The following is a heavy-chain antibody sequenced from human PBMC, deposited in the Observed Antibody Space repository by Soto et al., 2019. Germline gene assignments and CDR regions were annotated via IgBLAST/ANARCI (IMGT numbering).Heavy chain of an antibody. Sequence: QVQLVQSGAEVKKPGASVKVSCKASGYTFTSYDINWVRQATGQGLEWMGWMNPNSGNTGYAQKFQGRVTMNRNTSISTAYMELSILRSEDTAVYYCARERTGTTSMDVWGQGTTVTVSS. J-gene: IGHJ6*02. V-gene: IGHV1-8*01. CDR1: GYTFTSYD. CDR3: ARERTGTTSMDV. CDR2: MNPNSGNT. D-gene: IGHD1-1*01.